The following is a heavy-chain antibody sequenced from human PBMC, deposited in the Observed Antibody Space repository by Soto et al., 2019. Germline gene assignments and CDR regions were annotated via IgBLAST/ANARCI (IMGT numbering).Heavy chain of an antibody. CDR2: IMPIIGTA. CDR1: GGTFSSHV. V-gene: IGHV1-69*01. J-gene: IGHJ4*02. CDR3: ARDLEFRDGNISHLDY. D-gene: IGHD3-10*01. Sequence: QVQLVQSGAEVKKPGSSVKVSCKASGGTFSSHVFNWVRQAPGQGLEWMGGIMPIIGTANYAQKFQGRVTITACESTSTAYMELSSLRSEDTAVYYCARDLEFRDGNISHLDYWGQGTLVTVSS.